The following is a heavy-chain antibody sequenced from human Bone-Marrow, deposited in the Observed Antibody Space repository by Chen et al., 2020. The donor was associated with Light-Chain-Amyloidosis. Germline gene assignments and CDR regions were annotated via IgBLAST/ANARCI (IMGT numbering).Heavy chain of an antibody. CDR2: IYPDDSDA. D-gene: IGHD5-12*01. V-gene: IGHV5-51*01. Sequence: EVQLEQSGPEVKKPGESLKISCKGSGYTFPNYWFGGVRQMPGKGLEWMGVIYPDDSDARYSPSFEGQVTISADKSITTAYLQWRSLKASDTAMYYCARRRDGYNFDYWGQGTLVTVSS. CDR3: ARRRDGYNFDY. J-gene: IGHJ4*02. CDR1: GYTFPNYW.